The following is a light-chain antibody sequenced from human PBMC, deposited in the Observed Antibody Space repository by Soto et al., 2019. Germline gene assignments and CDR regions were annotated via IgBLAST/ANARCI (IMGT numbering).Light chain of an antibody. CDR3: CSHVNDFTHWI. J-gene: IGLJ3*02. CDR2: ATT. V-gene: IGLV2-23*01. Sequence: QSALTQPASVSGSPAQWITISCTGASGDLGSHNLVSWYQQYLGKAPKVIIYATTKRPSGVSDRFSGSKSGSVASLTISGLQADDEANYYCCSHVNDFTHWIFGGGTKLTVL. CDR1: SGDLGSHNL.